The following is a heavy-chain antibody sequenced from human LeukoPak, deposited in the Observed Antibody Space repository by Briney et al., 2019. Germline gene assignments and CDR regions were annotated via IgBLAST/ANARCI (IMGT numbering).Heavy chain of an antibody. D-gene: IGHD2-2*01. Sequence: PSETLSLTCAVSGYSISRGYYWGWIRQSPGKGLEWIGSIYHRGSTYYNRSLKSRVTISVDTSKNHFSLKLTSVTAADTAVYYCARHVTGGYCSSTSCRINWFDPWGQGTLVTVSS. J-gene: IGHJ5*02. CDR1: GYSISRGYY. CDR2: IYHRGST. CDR3: ARHVTGGYCSSTSCRINWFDP. V-gene: IGHV4-38-2*01.